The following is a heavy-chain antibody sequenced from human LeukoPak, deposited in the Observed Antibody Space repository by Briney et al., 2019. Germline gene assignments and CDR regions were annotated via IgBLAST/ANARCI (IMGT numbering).Heavy chain of an antibody. D-gene: IGHD3-3*01. V-gene: IGHV3-30*02. J-gene: IGHJ4*02. CDR3: ARDPSHYDFWNGYHQSHHFDY. Sequence: GGSLRLSCAASGFTFSSYGMHWVRQAPGKGLEWVAFIRYDGSNKYYADSVKGRFTISRDNSKNTLYLQMNSLRSEDTAVYYCARDPSHYDFWNGYHQSHHFDYWGQGTLVTVSS. CDR2: IRYDGSNK. CDR1: GFTFSSYG.